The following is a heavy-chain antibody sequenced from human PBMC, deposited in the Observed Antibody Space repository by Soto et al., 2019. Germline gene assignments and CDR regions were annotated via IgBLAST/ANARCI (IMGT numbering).Heavy chain of an antibody. J-gene: IGHJ6*02. CDR2: VYGGST. CDR1: GGSISSSSYY. V-gene: IGHV4-39*01. D-gene: IGHD3-22*01. CDR3: AGGDYYHSSGYYFYYYTMDV. Sequence: SETLSLTCPVSGGSISSSSYYWGWIRQPPGKGLEWIGNVYGGSTYYNPSLKSRVTISVETSKSQFSLKLSSVTAADTAVYYCAGGDYYHSSGYYFYYYTMDVWGQGTTVTVSS.